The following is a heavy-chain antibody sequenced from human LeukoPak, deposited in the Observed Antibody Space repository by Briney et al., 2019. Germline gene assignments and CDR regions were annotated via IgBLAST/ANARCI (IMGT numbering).Heavy chain of an antibody. V-gene: IGHV1-2*02. CDR3: ARGYYYDSSGPPPGY. CDR2: INPNSGGT. Sequence: ASVKVSCKASGYTFTGYYMRWVRQAPGQGLEWMGWINPNSGGTNYAQKFQGRVTMTRDTSISTAYMELSRLRSDDTAVYYCARGYYYDSSGPPPGYWGQGTLVTVSS. J-gene: IGHJ4*02. D-gene: IGHD3-22*01. CDR1: GYTFTGYY.